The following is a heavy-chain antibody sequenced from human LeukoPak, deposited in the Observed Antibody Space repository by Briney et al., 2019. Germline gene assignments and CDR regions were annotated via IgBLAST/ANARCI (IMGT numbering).Heavy chain of an antibody. Sequence: GGSLRLSCAGSGFTFSSYSMNWVRQAPGKGLEWVSSISSSSSYIYYADSVKGRFTISRDNARNSLYLQMNTLRAEDTAVYSCARGADGVSSNSRGWFDPWGQGTLVTVSS. CDR1: GFTFSSYS. CDR3: ARGADGVSSNSRGWFDP. D-gene: IGHD2-15*01. CDR2: ISSSSSYI. V-gene: IGHV3-21*01. J-gene: IGHJ5*02.